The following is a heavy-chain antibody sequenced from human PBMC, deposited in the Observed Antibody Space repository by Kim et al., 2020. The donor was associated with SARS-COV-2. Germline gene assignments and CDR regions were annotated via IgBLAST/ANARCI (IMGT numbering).Heavy chain of an antibody. D-gene: IGHD2-2*01. V-gene: IGHV3-43*01. J-gene: IGHJ4*02. Sequence: DSVMGRFTISRDNSKNSLYLQMDSLRADDTALYYCAKADCSSSSCYLMNYWGQGARVTVSS. CDR3: AKADCSSSSCYLMNY.